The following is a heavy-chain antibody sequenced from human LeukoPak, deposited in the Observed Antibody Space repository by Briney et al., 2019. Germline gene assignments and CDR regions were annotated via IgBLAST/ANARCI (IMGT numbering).Heavy chain of an antibody. CDR1: GASISSSTYY. CDR2: IYYTGST. CDR3: ARISTSSYYFDY. J-gene: IGHJ4*02. D-gene: IGHD6-6*01. Sequence: KPSETLSLTCTVSGASISSSTYYWGWIRHPPGKGLEWIGSIYYTGSTYYNPSLTSRVTMSVDTSKSQFSLRLSSVTAADTALYYCARISTSSYYFDYWGQGTLVTVSS. V-gene: IGHV4-39*01.